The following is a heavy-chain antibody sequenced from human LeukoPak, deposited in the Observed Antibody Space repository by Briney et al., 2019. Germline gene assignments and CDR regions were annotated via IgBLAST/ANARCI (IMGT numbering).Heavy chain of an antibody. CDR1: GFTFSSYE. D-gene: IGHD2-2*01. CDR3: AKSFRSTSLDY. CDR2: ISFSGNSI. V-gene: IGHV3-48*03. J-gene: IGHJ4*02. Sequence: PGGSLRLSCAASGFTFSSYETNWVRQAPGKGLEWVSYISFSGNSIYYADSVKGRFTISRDNSRNTLYLQMNSLRAGDTAVYYCAKSFRSTSLDYWGQGTLVTVSS.